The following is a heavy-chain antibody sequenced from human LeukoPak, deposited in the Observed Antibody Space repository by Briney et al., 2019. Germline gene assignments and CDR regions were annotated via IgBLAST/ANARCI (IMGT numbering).Heavy chain of an antibody. V-gene: IGHV3-23*01. Sequence: PGGSLRLSCTASGMMFSSYEMYWFRQAPGKGLEWVSAISGSGRSTFYADSVKGRFTISRDNSKSTLYLQMNSLRAEDTAVYYCAKDVGYCSGGTCYSGRNWFDPWGQGTLVTVSS. CDR3: AKDVGYCSGGTCYSGRNWFDP. D-gene: IGHD2-15*01. J-gene: IGHJ5*02. CDR1: GMMFSSYE. CDR2: ISGSGRST.